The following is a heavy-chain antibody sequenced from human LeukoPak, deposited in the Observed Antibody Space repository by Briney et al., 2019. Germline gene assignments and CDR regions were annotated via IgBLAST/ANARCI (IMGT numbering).Heavy chain of an antibody. J-gene: IGHJ5*02. V-gene: IGHV5-51*01. Sequence: GESLKISCKGSGYSFINYWIGWVRQMPGKGLEWMGIIYPGNSDTRYSPSFQGQVTFSADKSITTAYLQWSRLKASDTAMYYCARGYCGGDCYPADPWGQGTLVTVSS. CDR1: GYSFINYW. CDR2: IYPGNSDT. CDR3: ARGYCGGDCYPADP. D-gene: IGHD2-21*02.